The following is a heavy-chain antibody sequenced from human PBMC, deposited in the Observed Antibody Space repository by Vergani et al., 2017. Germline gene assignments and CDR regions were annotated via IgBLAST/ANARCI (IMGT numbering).Heavy chain of an antibody. Sequence: QVQLVQSGAEVKKPGASVKVSCKASGGTFSSYAISWVRQAPGQGLEWMGRIIPILGIANYAQKFQGRVTITADKSTSTAYMELSSLRSEDTAVYYCARSNITIFGVADYYYGMDVWGQGTTVTVSS. CDR1: GGTFSSYA. V-gene: IGHV1-69*04. CDR2: IIPILGIA. J-gene: IGHJ6*02. CDR3: ARSNITIFGVADYYYGMDV. D-gene: IGHD3-3*01.